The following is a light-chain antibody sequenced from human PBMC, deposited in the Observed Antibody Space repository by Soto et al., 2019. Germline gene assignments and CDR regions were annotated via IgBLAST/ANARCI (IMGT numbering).Light chain of an antibody. CDR2: GAS. V-gene: IGKV1-39*01. Sequence: IQMTQSPSSLSAFVGVTVTITCRASFSIRDYVNWYQQRPGKAPKFLISGASSFQSGVPSRYRASGFGTDFTLTISNVHPDDCATYYCQQSYTTLITFGQGTRLEMK. CDR1: FSIRDY. J-gene: IGKJ5*01. CDR3: QQSYTTLIT.